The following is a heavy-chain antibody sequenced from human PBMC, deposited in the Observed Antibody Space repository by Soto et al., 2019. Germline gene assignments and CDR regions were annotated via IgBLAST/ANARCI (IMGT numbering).Heavy chain of an antibody. D-gene: IGHD3-3*01. CDR2: TNPNSGNT. V-gene: IGHV1-8*01. J-gene: IGHJ5*02. Sequence: GASVKVSCKASGYTFTSYDINWVRQATGQGLEWMGWTNPNSGNTGYAQKFQGRVTMTRNTSISTAYMELSSLRSEDTAVYYCARGGYYDFWSGYNWFDPWGQGTLVTVSS. CDR3: ARGGYYDFWSGYNWFDP. CDR1: GYTFTSYD.